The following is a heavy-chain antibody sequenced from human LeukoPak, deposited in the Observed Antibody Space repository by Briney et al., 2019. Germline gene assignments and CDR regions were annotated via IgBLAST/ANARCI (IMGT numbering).Heavy chain of an antibody. D-gene: IGHD2-21*01. CDR1: GYSISSGYY. CDR3: ARGYFTPYFDY. V-gene: IGHV4-38-2*02. J-gene: IGHJ4*02. CDR2: IYHSGST. Sequence: SETLSLTCTVSGYSISSGYYWGWIRQPPGKGLEWIGSIYHSGSTYYNPSLKSRVTISVDTSKNQFSLKLSSVTAADTAVYYCARGYFTPYFDYWGQGTLVTVSS.